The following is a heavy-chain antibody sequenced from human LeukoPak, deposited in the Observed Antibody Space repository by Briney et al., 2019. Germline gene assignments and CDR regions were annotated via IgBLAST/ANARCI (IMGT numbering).Heavy chain of an antibody. CDR1: GGSISSGGYY. D-gene: IGHD3-10*01. CDR2: IYHSGST. J-gene: IGHJ3*02. CDR3: AGGGGLLPGEVFKI. V-gene: IGHV4-30-2*01. Sequence: SETLSLTCTVSGGSISSGGYYWSWIRQPPGKGLEWIGYIYHSGSTYYNPSLKSRVTISVDRSKNQFSLKLSSVTAADTAVYYCAGGGGLLPGEVFKIWAQGKMVTAS.